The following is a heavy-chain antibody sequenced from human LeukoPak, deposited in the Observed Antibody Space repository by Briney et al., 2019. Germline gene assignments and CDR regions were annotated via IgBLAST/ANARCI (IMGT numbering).Heavy chain of an antibody. CDR3: AREGGKIAAALAY. Sequence: SETLSLTCTVSGGSISSSSYYWGWIRQPPGKGLEWIGSIYYSGSTYYNPSLKSQVTISVDTSKNQFSLKLSSVTAADTAVYYCAREGGKIAAALAYWGQGTLVTVST. CDR2: IYYSGST. CDR1: GGSISSSSYY. V-gene: IGHV4-39*07. D-gene: IGHD6-13*01. J-gene: IGHJ4*02.